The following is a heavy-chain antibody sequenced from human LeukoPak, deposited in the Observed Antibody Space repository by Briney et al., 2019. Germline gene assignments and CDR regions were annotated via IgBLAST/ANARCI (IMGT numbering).Heavy chain of an antibody. CDR2: ISSSSSYI. V-gene: IGHV3-21*04. Sequence: KPGGSLRLSCAASGFTFSSYSMNWVRQAPGKGLEWDSSISSSSSYIYYADSVKGRFTISRDNAKNSLYLQMNSPRAEDTAVYYCARAQQLVHFDYWGQGTLVTVSS. J-gene: IGHJ4*02. CDR3: ARAQQLVHFDY. CDR1: GFTFSSYS. D-gene: IGHD6-13*01.